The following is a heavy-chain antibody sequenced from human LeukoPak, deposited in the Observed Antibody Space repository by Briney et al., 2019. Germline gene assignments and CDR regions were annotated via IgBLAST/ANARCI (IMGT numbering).Heavy chain of an antibody. V-gene: IGHV3-23*01. Sequence: GGPLRLSRAAAGCTFSSYAMCWARQAPGKRLEWVSAISGSGGSTYYADSVKGRFTISRDNSKNTLYLQMNSLRAEDTAVYYCASRERPSWFGELPTPYYFDYWGQGTLVSVSS. J-gene: IGHJ4*02. CDR1: GCTFSSYA. CDR3: ASRERPSWFGELPTPYYFDY. CDR2: ISGSGGST. D-gene: IGHD3-10*01.